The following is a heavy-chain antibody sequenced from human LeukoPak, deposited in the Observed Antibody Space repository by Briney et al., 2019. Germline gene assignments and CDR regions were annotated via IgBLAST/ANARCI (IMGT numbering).Heavy chain of an antibody. D-gene: IGHD4-11*01. Sequence: ASVNVSCKASGYTFTSYGISWVRQAPGQGLEWMGWISAYNGNTNYAQKLQGRVTMTTDTSTSTAYMELRSLRSDDTAVYYCARVPAYDYSFDYWGQGTLVTVSS. J-gene: IGHJ4*02. V-gene: IGHV1-18*01. CDR2: ISAYNGNT. CDR1: GYTFTSYG. CDR3: ARVPAYDYSFDY.